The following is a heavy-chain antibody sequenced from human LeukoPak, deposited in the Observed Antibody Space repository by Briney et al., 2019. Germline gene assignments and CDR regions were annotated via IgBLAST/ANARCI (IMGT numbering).Heavy chain of an antibody. D-gene: IGHD6-13*01. J-gene: IGHJ6*03. Sequence: GESLKISCKGSGYSFTSYWIGWVRQMPGKGLEWMGIIYPGDSDTRYSPSFQGQVTISADKSISTAYLQWSSLKDSDTAMYYCARSPGAAAHYYYYYLDVWGNGTTVTVSS. V-gene: IGHV5-51*01. CDR1: GYSFTSYW. CDR2: IYPGDSDT. CDR3: ARSPGAAAHYYYYYLDV.